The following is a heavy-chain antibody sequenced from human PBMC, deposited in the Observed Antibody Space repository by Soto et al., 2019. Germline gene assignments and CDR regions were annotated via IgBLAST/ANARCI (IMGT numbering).Heavy chain of an antibody. CDR2: IYSGGST. CDR3: ARAFDYGDYSRGYYYYYMDV. Sequence: GSLRLSCAASGFTVSSNYMSWVRQAPGKGLEWVSVIYSGGSTYYADSVKGRFTISRHNSKNTLYLQMNSLRAEDTAVYYCARAFDYGDYSRGYYYYYMDVWGKGTTLTVSS. V-gene: IGHV3-53*04. D-gene: IGHD4-17*01. CDR1: GFTVSSNY. J-gene: IGHJ6*03.